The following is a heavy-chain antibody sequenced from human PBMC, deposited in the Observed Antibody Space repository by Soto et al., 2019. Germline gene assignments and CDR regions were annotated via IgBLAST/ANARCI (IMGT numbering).Heavy chain of an antibody. J-gene: IGHJ4*02. CDR1: GFTFSNAW. V-gene: IGHV3-15*01. CDR2: IKSKTDGGTT. CDR3: SPGGAEGAAAAGASETFDY. D-gene: IGHD6-13*01. Sequence: GGSLRLSCAASGFTFSNAWMSWVRQAPGKGLEWVGRIKSKTDGGTTEYAAPVKGRITITREDTKNTLYLQMKSLKTEAPAVYYCSPGGAEGAAAAGASETFDYWGQGTLVTVSS.